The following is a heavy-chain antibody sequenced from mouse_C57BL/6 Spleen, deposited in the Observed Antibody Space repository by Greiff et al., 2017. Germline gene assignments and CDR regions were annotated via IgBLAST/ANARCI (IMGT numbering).Heavy chain of an antibody. V-gene: IGHV14-4*01. CDR1: GFNIKDDY. J-gene: IGHJ1*03. CDR3: TTVVGYRYFDV. CDR2: IDPENGDT. D-gene: IGHD1-1*01. Sequence: EVQLQQSGAELVRPGASVKLSCTASGFNIKDDYMHWVKQRPEQGLEWIGWIDPENGDTEYASKFQGKATITADTSSNTAYLQLSSLTSEDTAVYYCTTVVGYRYFDVWGTGTTVTVSS.